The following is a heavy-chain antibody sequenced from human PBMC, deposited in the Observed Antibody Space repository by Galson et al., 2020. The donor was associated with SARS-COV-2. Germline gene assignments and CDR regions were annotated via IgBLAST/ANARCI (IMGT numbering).Heavy chain of an antibody. CDR1: GFTFDDYA. CDR3: AKSITIFGVETTEPYYGMDV. V-gene: IGHV3-43D*03. J-gene: IGHJ6*02. D-gene: IGHD3-3*01. Sequence: GESLKISCAASGFTFDDYAMQWVRQGPGKGLEWVSLINWNGNTTYYADSVKGRFTISRDNSKNSLSLQMHSLRPEDTGLYYCAKSITIFGVETTEPYYGMDVWGQGTTVTVSS. CDR2: INWNGNTT.